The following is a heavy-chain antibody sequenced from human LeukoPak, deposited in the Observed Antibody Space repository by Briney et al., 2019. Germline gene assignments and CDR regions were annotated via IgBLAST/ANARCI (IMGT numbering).Heavy chain of an antibody. J-gene: IGHJ3*02. V-gene: IGHV1-69*02. Sequence: SVKVSCKASGGTFSSYTISWVRQAPGQGLEWMGRIIPILGIANYAQKFRGRVTITADKSTSTAYMELSSLRSEDTAVYYCARREPTDAFDIWGQGTMVTVSS. CDR2: IIPILGIA. CDR3: ARREPTDAFDI. D-gene: IGHD1-14*01. CDR1: GGTFSSYT.